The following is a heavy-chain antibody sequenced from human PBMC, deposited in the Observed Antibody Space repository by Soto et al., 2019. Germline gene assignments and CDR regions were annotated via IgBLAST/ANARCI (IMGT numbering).Heavy chain of an antibody. CDR3: ARGGGQWLVLHSRRYYFDY. Sequence: QVQLQQWGAGLLKPSETLSLTCAVYGGSFSGYYWSWIRQPPGKGLEWIGEINHSGSTNYNPSLKSRVTISVDTSKNQFSPKLSSVTAADTAVYYCARGGGQWLVLHSRRYYFDYWGQGTLVTVSS. CDR2: INHSGST. D-gene: IGHD6-19*01. CDR1: GGSFSGYY. J-gene: IGHJ4*02. V-gene: IGHV4-34*01.